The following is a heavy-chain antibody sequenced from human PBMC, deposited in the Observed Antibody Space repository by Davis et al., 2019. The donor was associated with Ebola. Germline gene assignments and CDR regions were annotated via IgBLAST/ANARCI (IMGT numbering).Heavy chain of an antibody. J-gene: IGHJ4*02. D-gene: IGHD6-19*01. Sequence: GESLKISCAASGFTFSSYAMSWVRQAPGKGLEWVANIKQDGSEKYYVDSVKGRFTISRDNAKNSLYLQMNSLRVEDTAVYYCVRDGWGSLFDYWGQGTLVTVSS. CDR1: GFTFSSYA. CDR2: IKQDGSEK. CDR3: VRDGWGSLFDY. V-gene: IGHV3-7*03.